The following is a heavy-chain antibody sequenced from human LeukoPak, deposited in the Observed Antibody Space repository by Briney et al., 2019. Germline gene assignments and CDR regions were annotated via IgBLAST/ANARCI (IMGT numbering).Heavy chain of an antibody. D-gene: IGHD3-10*01. CDR1: GFTFSRYT. J-gene: IGHJ4*02. V-gene: IGHV3-64*01. CDR2: ISSNGGST. Sequence: PGGSLRLSCAASGFTFSRYTMHWVRQAPGKGLEYVSAISSNGGSTYYANSVKGRFTISRDNCKNTLYLQMGSLRAEDMAVYYCARTEYYGSGTSLFDYWGQGTLVTVCS. CDR3: ARTEYYGSGTSLFDY.